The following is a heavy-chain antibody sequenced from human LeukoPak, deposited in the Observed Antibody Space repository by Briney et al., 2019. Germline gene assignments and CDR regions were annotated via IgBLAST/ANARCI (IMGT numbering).Heavy chain of an antibody. CDR1: GFTLSSYD. Sequence: GWALRLSCAASGFTLSSYDMSWVRQAPGKGLEWVSPLSGSPISGRGGRTNYAESVKGRFTISRDDSNNTLYLHMNSLRAEDTAVYYCAKRMGYNYGHFDYWGQGTLVTVSS. CDR2: LSGSPISGRGGRT. D-gene: IGHD5-18*01. CDR3: AKRMGYNYGHFDY. V-gene: IGHV3-23*01. J-gene: IGHJ4*02.